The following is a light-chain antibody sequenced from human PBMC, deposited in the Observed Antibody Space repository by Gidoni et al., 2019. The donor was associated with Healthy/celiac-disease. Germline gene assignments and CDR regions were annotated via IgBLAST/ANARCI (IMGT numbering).Light chain of an antibody. CDR2: AAS. J-gene: IGKJ4*01. Sequence: IQMTQSPSSLSASVGDRVIITCRASQSISSYINWYQQKPGKAPKLLIYAASSLQSGVPSRFSGSGSETDFTLTISSLQPEDVATYYCQQSYSTPLFGGGTKVEIK. V-gene: IGKV1-39*01. CDR3: QQSYSTPL. CDR1: QSISSY.